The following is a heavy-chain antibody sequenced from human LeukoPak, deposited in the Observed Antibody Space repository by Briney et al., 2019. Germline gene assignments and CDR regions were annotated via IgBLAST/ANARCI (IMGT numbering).Heavy chain of an antibody. CDR1: GFTFSSCS. CDR3: ARERRYSYGYDYYYMDV. V-gene: IGHV3-21*01. CDR2: ISSSSSYI. Sequence: GGSLRLSCAASGFTFSSCSMNWVRQAPGKGLEWVSSISSSSSYIYYADSVKGRFTISRDNAKNPLYLQMNSMRAEDTAVYYCARERRYSYGYDYYYMDVWGKGTTVTVSS. D-gene: IGHD5-18*01. J-gene: IGHJ6*03.